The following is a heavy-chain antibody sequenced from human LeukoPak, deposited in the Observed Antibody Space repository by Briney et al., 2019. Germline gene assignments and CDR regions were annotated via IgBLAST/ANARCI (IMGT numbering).Heavy chain of an antibody. Sequence: ASVKVSCKASGYTFTGYYMHWVRQAPGQGLEWMGWISPNSGGTNYAQKFQGRVTMTRDTSISTAYMELSRLRSDDTAVYYCAKVKRYCSSTSCYSLFDYWGQGTLVTVSS. CDR3: AKVKRYCSSTSCYSLFDY. CDR2: ISPNSGGT. V-gene: IGHV1-2*02. J-gene: IGHJ4*02. CDR1: GYTFTGYY. D-gene: IGHD2-2*01.